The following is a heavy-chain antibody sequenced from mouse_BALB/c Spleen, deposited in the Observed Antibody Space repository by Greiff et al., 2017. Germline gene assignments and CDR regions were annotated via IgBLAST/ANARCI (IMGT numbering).Heavy chain of an antibody. CDR3: ARGVREVYYFDY. J-gene: IGHJ2*01. D-gene: IGHD2-14*01. V-gene: IGHV1S137*01. Sequence: QVHVNQSGAELVRPGVSVKISCKGSGYSFTDYAMHWVKQSHAKSLEWIGVISTYYGDASYNQKFKGKATMTVDKSSSTAYMELARLTSEDSAIYYCARGVREVYYFDYWGQGTTLTVSS. CDR2: ISTYYGDA. CDR1: GYSFTDYA.